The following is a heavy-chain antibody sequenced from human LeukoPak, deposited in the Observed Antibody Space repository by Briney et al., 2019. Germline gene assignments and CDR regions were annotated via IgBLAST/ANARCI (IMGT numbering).Heavy chain of an antibody. D-gene: IGHD6-13*01. Sequence: PSETLSLTCTVSGGSVSSGSYYWSWIRQPPGKGLEWIGYIYYSGSTNYNPSLKSRVTISVDTSKNQFSLKLSSVTAADTAVYYCARGSIAAAGTSYYYYGMDVWGQGTTVTVSS. J-gene: IGHJ6*02. CDR1: GGSVSSGSYY. V-gene: IGHV4-61*01. CDR2: IYYSGST. CDR3: ARGSIAAAGTSYYYYGMDV.